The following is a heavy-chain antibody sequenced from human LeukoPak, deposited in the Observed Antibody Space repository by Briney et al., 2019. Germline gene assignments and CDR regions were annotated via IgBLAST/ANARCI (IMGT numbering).Heavy chain of an antibody. D-gene: IGHD2-21*02. Sequence: GGSLRLSCAASGFTLSSNDMHWVRQAPGKGLEWVAVISYDGSNKYYADSVKGRFTISRDNSKNTLYLQMNSLRAEDTAVYYCARDRTRGGDDEGEYYYYGMDVWGQGTTVTVSS. J-gene: IGHJ6*02. CDR1: GFTLSSND. CDR3: ARDRTRGGDDEGEYYYYGMDV. V-gene: IGHV3-30*19. CDR2: ISYDGSNK.